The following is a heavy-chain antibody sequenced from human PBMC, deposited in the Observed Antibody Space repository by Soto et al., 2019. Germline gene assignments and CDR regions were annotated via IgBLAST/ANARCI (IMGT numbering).Heavy chain of an antibody. Sequence: GGSLRLSCAASGFTFNSYGMHWVRQAPGKGLEWVAVISYDGSNKYYADSVKGRFTISRDNSKNTLYLQMNSLRAEDTAVYYCAKDRSGSHFDYWGQGTLVTVSS. CDR2: ISYDGSNK. CDR1: GFTFNSYG. V-gene: IGHV3-30*18. J-gene: IGHJ4*02. CDR3: AKDRSGSHFDY. D-gene: IGHD1-26*01.